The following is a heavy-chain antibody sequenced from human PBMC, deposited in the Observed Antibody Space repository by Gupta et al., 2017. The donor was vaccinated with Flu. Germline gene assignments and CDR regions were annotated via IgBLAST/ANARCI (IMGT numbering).Heavy chain of an antibody. V-gene: IGHV1-3*01. CDR3: ARDPRYRYGQPSYFDY. D-gene: IGHD5-18*01. CDR2: INAGNGNT. CDR1: GYTFTSYA. J-gene: IGHJ4*02. Sequence: QVQLVQSGAEVKKPGASVKVSCKASGYTFTSYAMHWVRQAPGQRLEWMGWINAGNGNTKYSQKFQGRVTITRDTSASTAYMELSSLRSEDKAVYYCARDPRYRYGQPSYFDYWGQGTLVTVSS.